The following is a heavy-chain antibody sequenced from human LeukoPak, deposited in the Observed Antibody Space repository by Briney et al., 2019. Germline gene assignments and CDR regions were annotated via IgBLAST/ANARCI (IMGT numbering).Heavy chain of an antibody. CDR1: GYAFTTYG. Sequence: ASVKVPCQASGYAFTTYGINWVRLGPGQGLEWMGWINTNTGNPTYAQDFTGRFVFTLDTSVSTAYLQINSLKAEDTAVYYCATALTAIKTGFEAWGQGTLVTVSS. J-gene: IGHJ5*02. CDR3: ATALTAIKTGFEA. CDR2: INTNTGNP. D-gene: IGHD4/OR15-4a*01. V-gene: IGHV7-4-1*02.